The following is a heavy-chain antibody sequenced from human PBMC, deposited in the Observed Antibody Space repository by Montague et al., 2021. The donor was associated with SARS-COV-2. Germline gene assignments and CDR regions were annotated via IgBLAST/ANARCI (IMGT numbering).Heavy chain of an antibody. Sequence: SETLSLTCTVSGGSFSSSPYYWGWVRQSPGKGLEWIGNIHYSGITDYNASLKTRVTISVDTSKNQFSLKLTSVTAADTAVYYCARLAVIISGALPTRLPRYMDVWGKGTTVTVSS. D-gene: IGHD3-3*01. J-gene: IGHJ6*03. CDR3: ARLAVIISGALPTRLPRYMDV. CDR2: IHYSGIT. V-gene: IGHV4-39*01. CDR1: GGSFSSSPYY.